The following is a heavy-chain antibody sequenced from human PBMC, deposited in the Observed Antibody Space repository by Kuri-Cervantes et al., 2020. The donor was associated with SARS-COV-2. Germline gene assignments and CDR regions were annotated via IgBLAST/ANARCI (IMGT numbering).Heavy chain of an antibody. J-gene: IGHJ4*02. CDR1: GFTFKSYA. D-gene: IGHD2-21*01. CDR2: ISGIGGGT. CDR3: AKDRDNTGRPYFFED. Sequence: GESLKISCAASGFTFKSYAMNWVRQAPGKGLEWVSGISGIGGGTYYADSVKGRFTISRANSKNMLYLEMKSLRVEDTAVYYCAKDRDNTGRPYFFEDWGQGTLVTVSS. V-gene: IGHV3-23*01.